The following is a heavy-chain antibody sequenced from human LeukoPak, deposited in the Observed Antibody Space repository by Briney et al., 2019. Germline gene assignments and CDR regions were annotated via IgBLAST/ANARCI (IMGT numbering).Heavy chain of an antibody. D-gene: IGHD3-9*01. CDR2: IHYCGST. V-gene: IGHV4-59*08. J-gene: IGHJ4*02. CDR3: ATTHYDILTAYYGYFDY. Sequence: SETLSLTCTVSGGSISSYYWTWIRQPPGKGLEWIGYIHYCGSTNYNPSLKSRVTISVDTSKNQFSLHLNSVTAADTAVYYCATTHYDILTAYYGYFDYWGQGALVTVSS. CDR1: GGSISSYY.